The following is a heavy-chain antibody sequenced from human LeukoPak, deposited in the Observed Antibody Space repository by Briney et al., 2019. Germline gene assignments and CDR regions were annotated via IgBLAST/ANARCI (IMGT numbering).Heavy chain of an antibody. V-gene: IGHV3-21*01. CDR3: ARGPHNDY. CDR1: GFTFISYS. J-gene: IGHJ4*02. CDR2: ISSSSRYK. Sequence: GRSLRLSCAASGFTFISYSMNSVRHAPGKGLEWVTSISSSSRYKYYADSVKGRFTISRDNAKNSLYLQMNSLGAEDTAVYYCARGPHNDYWGQGTLVTVSS.